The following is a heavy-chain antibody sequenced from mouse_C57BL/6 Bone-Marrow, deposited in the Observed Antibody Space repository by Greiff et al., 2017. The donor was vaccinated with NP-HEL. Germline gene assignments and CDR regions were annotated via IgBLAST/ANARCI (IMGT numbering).Heavy chain of an antibody. V-gene: IGHV1-19*01. CDR3: ARERALYDGYSFDY. Sequence: VQLQQSGPVLVKPGASVKMSCKASGYTFTDYYMNWVKQSHGKSLEWIGVINPYNGGTSYNQKFKGKATLTVDKSSSTAYMELNSLTSEDSAVYYCARERALYDGYSFDYWGQGTTLTVSS. D-gene: IGHD2-3*01. CDR2: INPYNGGT. CDR1: GYTFTDYY. J-gene: IGHJ2*01.